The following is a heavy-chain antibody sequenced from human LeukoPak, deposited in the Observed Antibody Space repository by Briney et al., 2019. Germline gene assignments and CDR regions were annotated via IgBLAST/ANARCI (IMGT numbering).Heavy chain of an antibody. CDR3: ARVSAFGGVIVLVRDAFDI. D-gene: IGHD3-16*02. CDR2: MNPNSGNT. CDR1: GYIFTRYD. V-gene: IGHV1-8*01. J-gene: IGHJ3*02. Sequence: ASVKVSCKASGYIFTRYDVNWVRQATGQGLEWMGWMNPNSGNTGYAQKFQGRVTMTRNTSISTAYMELSSLRSEDTAVYYCARVSAFGGVIVLVRDAFDIWGQGTMVTVSS.